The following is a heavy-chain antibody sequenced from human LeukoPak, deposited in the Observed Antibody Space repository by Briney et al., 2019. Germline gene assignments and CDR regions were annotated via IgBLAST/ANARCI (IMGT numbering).Heavy chain of an antibody. J-gene: IGHJ4*02. Sequence: GESLKISCKGSGYMFTGYWIGWVRQMPEKGLEWMGIIYPGDSDTRYSPSFQGQVTISADKSISTAYLQWSSLKASDTAMYYCARIFPRSNYYDSSGYYDGGYFDYWGQGTLVTVSS. CDR2: IYPGDSDT. CDR1: GYMFTGYW. V-gene: IGHV5-51*01. D-gene: IGHD3-22*01. CDR3: ARIFPRSNYYDSSGYYDGGYFDY.